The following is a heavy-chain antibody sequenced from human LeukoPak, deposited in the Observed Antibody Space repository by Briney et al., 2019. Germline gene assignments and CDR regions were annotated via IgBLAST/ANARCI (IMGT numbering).Heavy chain of an antibody. CDR2: IYYSRTT. CDR3: ARLSGSQTTPH. J-gene: IGHJ4*02. V-gene: IGHV4-59*08. D-gene: IGHD1-26*01. Sequence: PPETLCLTCTVSGGSISSYYWSWIRQPPEKGLEWIGYIYYSRTTNYNPSLKSRVTMSVDTSKNQFSLKLSSVTAADTAVYYCARLSGSQTTPHWGQGTLVTDCS. CDR1: GGSISSYY.